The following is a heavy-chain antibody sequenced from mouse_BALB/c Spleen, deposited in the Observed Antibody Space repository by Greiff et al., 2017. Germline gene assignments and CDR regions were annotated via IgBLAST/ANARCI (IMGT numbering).Heavy chain of an antibody. D-gene: IGHD1-2*01. CDR1: GFTFSDYY. Sequence: EVQVVESGGGLVKPGGSLKLSCAASGFTFSDYYMYWVRQTPEKRLEWVATISDGGSYTYYPDSVKGRFTISRDNAKNNLYLQMSSLKSEDTAMYYCARGHYYVFDYWGQGTTLTVSS. CDR3: ARGHYYVFDY. V-gene: IGHV5-4*02. J-gene: IGHJ2*01. CDR2: ISDGGSYT.